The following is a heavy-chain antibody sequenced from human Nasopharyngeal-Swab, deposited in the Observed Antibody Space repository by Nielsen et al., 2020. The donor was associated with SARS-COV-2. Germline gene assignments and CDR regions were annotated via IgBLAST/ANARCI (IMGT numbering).Heavy chain of an antibody. CDR1: GESFSGYY. Sequence: SETLSLTCAVYGESFSGYYWSWIRQSPGKGLEWIGEINHGGTTNYNPSLKSRVTKSIDTSKNQFSLKLGSVTAADTAVYYCVREGQLGAITGFDYWGQGTLVTVSS. D-gene: IGHD1-26*01. CDR3: VREGQLGAITGFDY. V-gene: IGHV4-34*01. CDR2: INHGGTT. J-gene: IGHJ4*02.